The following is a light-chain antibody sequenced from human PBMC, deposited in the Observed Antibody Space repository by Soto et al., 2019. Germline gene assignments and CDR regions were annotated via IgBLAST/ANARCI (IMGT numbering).Light chain of an antibody. CDR2: GVS. CDR3: QQSYSMPLA. V-gene: IGKV3-20*01. J-gene: IGKJ4*01. Sequence: EIVLTQSPDTLSLSPGERATLSCRASQTVTSGYLAWYQQKPGQAPRLLIYGVSTGATGIPDRFSGSGSGTDFTLTISSLQPEDFVSYYCQQSYSMPLAFGGGTKVDI. CDR1: QTVTSGY.